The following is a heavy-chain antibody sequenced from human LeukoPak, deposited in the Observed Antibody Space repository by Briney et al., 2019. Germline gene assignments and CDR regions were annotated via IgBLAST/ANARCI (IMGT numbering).Heavy chain of an antibody. J-gene: IGHJ4*02. Sequence: PGESLRLSCAASGFTFSSYSMNWVRQAPGKGLEWVSYISSSSSTIYYADSVKGRFTISRDNAKNSLYLQMNSLRAEDTAVYYCARVLNSLAAAGTFDYWGQGTLVTVSS. D-gene: IGHD6-13*01. CDR2: ISSSSSTI. CDR3: ARVLNSLAAAGTFDY. V-gene: IGHV3-48*01. CDR1: GFTFSSYS.